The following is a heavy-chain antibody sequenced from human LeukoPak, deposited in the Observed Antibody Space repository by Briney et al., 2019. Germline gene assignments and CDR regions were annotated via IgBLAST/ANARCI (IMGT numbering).Heavy chain of an antibody. D-gene: IGHD1/OR15-1a*01. Sequence: GRSLRLSCAASGFTFDNFAMHWVRQAPGKGLEWVSGITWNSRVKTYTPSVKGRFTISRDNSKSTLYLQMNSLRAEDTAAYYCAKDWREHPQGYFDDWGQGTLVIVSS. CDR1: GFTFDNFA. CDR3: AKDWREHPQGYFDD. V-gene: IGHV3-9*01. J-gene: IGHJ4*02. CDR2: ITWNSRVK.